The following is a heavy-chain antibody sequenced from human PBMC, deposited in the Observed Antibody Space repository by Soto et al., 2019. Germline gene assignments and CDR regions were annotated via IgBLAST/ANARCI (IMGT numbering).Heavy chain of an antibody. CDR2: IYYSGST. V-gene: IGHV4-31*03. D-gene: IGHD3-9*01. CDR3: ARDLTGYLVFDY. CDR1: GGSISSGGYY. Sequence: PSETLSLTCTVSGGSISSGGYYWSWIRQHPGKGLEWIGYIYYSGSTYYNPSLKSRVTISVDTSKNQFSLKLSSVTAADTAVYYCARDLTGYLVFDYWGQGTLVTVSS. J-gene: IGHJ4*02.